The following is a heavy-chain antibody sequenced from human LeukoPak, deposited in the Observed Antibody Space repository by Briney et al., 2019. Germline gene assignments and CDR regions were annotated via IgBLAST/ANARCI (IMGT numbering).Heavy chain of an antibody. Sequence: KPSETLSLTCAVYGGPFSGYYWSWIRQPPGKGLEWIGEINHSGSTNYNPSLKSRVTISVDTSKNQFSLKLSSVTAADTAVYYCARGGSSWYPSDAFDIWGQGTMVTVSS. CDR1: GGPFSGYY. D-gene: IGHD6-13*01. CDR2: INHSGST. J-gene: IGHJ3*02. V-gene: IGHV4-34*01. CDR3: ARGGSSWYPSDAFDI.